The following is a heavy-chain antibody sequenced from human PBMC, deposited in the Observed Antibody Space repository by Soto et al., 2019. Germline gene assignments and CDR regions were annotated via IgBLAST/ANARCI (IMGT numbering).Heavy chain of an antibody. V-gene: IGHV1-8*01. J-gene: IGHJ5*02. CDR2: MNPNSGNT. Sequence: ASVKVSCKASGYTFTSYDINWVRQATGQGLEWMGWMNPNSGNTGYAQKFQGRVTMTRNTSISTAYMELSSLRSEDTAVYYCAGRGLRYFDWFTNPENWFDPWGQGTLVTVSS. CDR3: AGRGLRYFDWFTNPENWFDP. D-gene: IGHD3-9*01. CDR1: GYTFTSYD.